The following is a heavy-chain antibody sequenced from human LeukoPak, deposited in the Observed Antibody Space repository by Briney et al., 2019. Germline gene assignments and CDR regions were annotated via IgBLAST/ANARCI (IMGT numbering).Heavy chain of an antibody. CDR2: INPNSGGT. J-gene: IGHJ6*03. D-gene: IGHD2-8*01. V-gene: IGHV1-2*02. Sequence: ASVKVSCKASGYTFTGYYMHWVRQAPGQGLEWMGWINPNSGGTNYAQKFQGRVTMTRDTSISTAYMELSRLRSDDTAVYYCAIGWGMPYSGRRYYMDVWGKGTTVTVSS. CDR3: AIGWGMPYSGRRYYMDV. CDR1: GYTFTGYY.